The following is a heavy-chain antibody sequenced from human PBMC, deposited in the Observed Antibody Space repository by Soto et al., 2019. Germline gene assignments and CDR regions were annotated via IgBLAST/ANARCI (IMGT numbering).Heavy chain of an antibody. Sequence: PGGSLRLSCAASGFTFSTYTMHWVRQAPGKGLEWVASISYDGSDKYYTDSVRDRFSISRDNPKNTLFLQMNSLRAEDTAVYYCARLHYYDSSGPLLWGQGTQVTVSS. J-gene: IGHJ4*02. CDR3: ARLHYYDSSGPLL. V-gene: IGHV3-30-3*01. D-gene: IGHD3-22*01. CDR2: ISYDGSDK. CDR1: GFTFSTYT.